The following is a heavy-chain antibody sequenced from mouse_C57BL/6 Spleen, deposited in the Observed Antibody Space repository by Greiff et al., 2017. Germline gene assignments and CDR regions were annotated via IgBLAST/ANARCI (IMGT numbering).Heavy chain of an antibody. CDR1: GYTFTSYW. V-gene: IGHV1-50*01. D-gene: IGHD1-1*01. J-gene: IGHJ3*01. CDR3: ARRGNYGSRGVFAY. Sequence: QVQLQQSGAELVKPGASVKLSCKASGYTFTSYWMQWVKQRPGQGLEWIGEIDPSDSYTNYNQKFKGKATLTVDTSSSTAYMQLSSLTSEDSAVYYCARRGNYGSRGVFAYWGQGTLVTVSA. CDR2: IDPSDSYT.